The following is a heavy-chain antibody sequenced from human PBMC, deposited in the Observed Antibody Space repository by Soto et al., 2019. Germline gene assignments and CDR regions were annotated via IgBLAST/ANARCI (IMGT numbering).Heavy chain of an antibody. CDR1: GGSISSYY. CDR2: IYYSGST. J-gene: IGHJ5*02. Sequence: SETLSLTCTVSGGSISSYYWSWIRQPPGKGLEWIGYIYYSGSTNYNPSLKSRVTISVDTSKNQFSLKLSSVTAADTAVYYCASDRYSYGYNWFDPWGQGTLVTVSS. D-gene: IGHD5-18*01. CDR3: ASDRYSYGYNWFDP. V-gene: IGHV4-59*01.